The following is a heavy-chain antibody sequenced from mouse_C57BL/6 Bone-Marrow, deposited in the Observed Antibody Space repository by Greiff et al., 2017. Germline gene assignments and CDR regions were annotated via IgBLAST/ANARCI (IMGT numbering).Heavy chain of an antibody. V-gene: IGHV1-80*01. CDR3: ARYGGLRRDWYFDV. Sequence: VQLQQSGAELVKPGASVKISCKASGYAFSSYWMNWVKQRPGKGLEWIGQIYPGDGDTNYNGKFKGKATLTADKSSSTAYMQLSSLTSEDSAVYFCARYGGLRRDWYFDVWGTGTTVTVSS. CDR2: IYPGDGDT. CDR1: GYAFSSYW. D-gene: IGHD2-4*01. J-gene: IGHJ1*03.